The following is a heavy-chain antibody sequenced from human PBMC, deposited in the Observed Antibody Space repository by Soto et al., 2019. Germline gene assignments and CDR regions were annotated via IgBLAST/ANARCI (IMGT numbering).Heavy chain of an antibody. D-gene: IGHD3-10*01. CDR3: ARDLDGSGSYFTDY. V-gene: IGHV1-18*01. Sequence: QVQLVQSGAEVKKPGASVKVSCEASGYTFSSIGISWVRQAPGQGLEWMGWIRPYNGETYYTQRLQGRVTMTKDTSTSTAYMELRSLRSDDTAIYYCARDLDGSGSYFTDYWGQGTLVTVSS. CDR1: GYTFSSIG. CDR2: IRPYNGET. J-gene: IGHJ4*02.